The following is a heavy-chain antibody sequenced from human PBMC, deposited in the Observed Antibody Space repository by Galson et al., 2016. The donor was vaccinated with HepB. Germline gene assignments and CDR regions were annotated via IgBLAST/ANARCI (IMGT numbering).Heavy chain of an antibody. Sequence: SETLSLTCSVSGGSMNNYFWSWIRQPPGKGLEWIGCVRYSGRTTYSPPLNSRVSISVDTSNNQFSLKLTSVTAADTAVYYCAREMHRDWSFDIWGRGTLVTVSS. CDR2: VRYSGRT. CDR3: AREMHRDWSFDI. J-gene: IGHJ2*01. V-gene: IGHV4-59*01. CDR1: GGSMNNYF.